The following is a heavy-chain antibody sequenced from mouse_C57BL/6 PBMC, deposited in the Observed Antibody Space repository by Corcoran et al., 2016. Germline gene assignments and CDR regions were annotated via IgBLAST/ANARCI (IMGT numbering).Heavy chain of an antibody. V-gene: IGHV1-26*01. Sequence: EVQLQQSGPELVKPGASVKISCKASGYTFTDYYMNWVKQSHGKSLEWIGDINPNNGGTSYNQKFKGKATLTVDKSSSTAYMELRSLTSEDSAVYYCARGLWGYGSFAYWGQGTLVTVSA. CDR3: ARGLWGYGSFAY. CDR1: GYTFTDYY. J-gene: IGHJ3*01. D-gene: IGHD1-1*01. CDR2: INPNNGGT.